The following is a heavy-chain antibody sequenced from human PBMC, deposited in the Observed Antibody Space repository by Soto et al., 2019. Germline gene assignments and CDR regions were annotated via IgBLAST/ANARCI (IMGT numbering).Heavy chain of an antibody. CDR1: GFTVSSYT. Sequence: EVELLESGGTLVEPGGSLKLSCAASGFTVSSYTMNWVRQSPGKGLEWLSGVSGSGASKYYADSVKGRFTISRDNSNNTLFLQMNSLRAEDTAVYYCAITRLYDSTGYHRDGFDIWGQGTMVTVSS. V-gene: IGHV3-23*01. D-gene: IGHD3-22*01. J-gene: IGHJ3*02. CDR2: VSGSGASK. CDR3: AITRLYDSTGYHRDGFDI.